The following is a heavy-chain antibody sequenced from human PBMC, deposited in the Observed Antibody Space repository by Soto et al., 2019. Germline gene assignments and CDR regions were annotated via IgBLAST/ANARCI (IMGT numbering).Heavy chain of an antibody. Sequence: EVQLVESGGGLVQPGESLRLSCTASGFTFSSSWIHWVRQALGKGLEWVSRINADGSVTNYADSVKGRFTVSRDNAKNTLYLQMNSLRAEDTAVYFCATAGSYRFDYWGQGTLVTVSS. CDR3: ATAGSYRFDY. D-gene: IGHD3-10*01. V-gene: IGHV3-74*01. CDR2: INADGSVT. CDR1: GFTFSSSW. J-gene: IGHJ4*02.